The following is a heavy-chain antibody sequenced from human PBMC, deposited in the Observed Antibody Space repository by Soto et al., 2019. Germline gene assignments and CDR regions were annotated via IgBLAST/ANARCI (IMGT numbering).Heavy chain of an antibody. CDR1: GGSISNPIYY. V-gene: IGHV4-39*01. CDR2: IFYSGSA. J-gene: IGHJ6*02. Sequence: PSETLSLTCSVSGGSISNPIYYWAWIRQPPGKGLEWIGSIFYSGSAYYNPSLKSRVTMSVDTSQNQFSLKLSSVTAADTAVYYCARGSRFLEWSRYYYYGMDVWGQGTTVTVSS. CDR3: ARGSRFLEWSRYYYYGMDV. D-gene: IGHD3-3*01.